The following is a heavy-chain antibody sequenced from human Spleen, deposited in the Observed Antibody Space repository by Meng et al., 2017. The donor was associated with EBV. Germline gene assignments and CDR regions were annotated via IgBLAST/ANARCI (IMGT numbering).Heavy chain of an antibody. D-gene: IGHD3-3*02. J-gene: IGHJ4*02. CDR2: INHTGST. V-gene: IGHV4-34*01. Sequence: VLLQQLGAGLLTPSAPLALTCAVYGASFSNFYWSWLRQPPGKGLEWIWEINHTGSTNYNPSLKNRVTISVDTSKNQFSLKLNSVTAADTAVYYCARGHLFHEEYWGQGTLVTVSS. CDR1: GASFSNFY. CDR3: ARGHLFHEEY.